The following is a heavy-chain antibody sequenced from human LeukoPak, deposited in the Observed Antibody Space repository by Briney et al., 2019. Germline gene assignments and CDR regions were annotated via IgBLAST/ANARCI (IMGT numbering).Heavy chain of an antibody. V-gene: IGHV4-4*07. J-gene: IGHJ3*02. Sequence: PSETLSLTCTVSGGSISSYYWSWIRQPAGKGLEWIGRIYTSGSTNYNPSLKSRVTMSVDTSKNQFSLKLSSVTAADTAVYYCARDRFAVGSYSSSPGDAFDIWGQGTMDTVSS. CDR1: GGSISSYY. CDR3: ARDRFAVGSYSSSPGDAFDI. CDR2: IYTSGST. D-gene: IGHD6-13*01.